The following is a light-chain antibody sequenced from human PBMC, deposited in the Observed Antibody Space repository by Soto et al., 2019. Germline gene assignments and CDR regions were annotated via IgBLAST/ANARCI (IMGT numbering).Light chain of an antibody. CDR3: SSYTSATTYV. J-gene: IGLJ1*01. CDR2: EVT. CDR1: SSDVGGYDY. V-gene: IGLV2-14*01. Sequence: QSALAQPPSASGSPGQSVTISCTGSSSDVGGYDYVSWYQQHPGKAPQLLIYEVTKRPSGISNRFSGSKSGNTASLTISGLQAEDEADYYCSSYTSATTYVFGTGTKVTVL.